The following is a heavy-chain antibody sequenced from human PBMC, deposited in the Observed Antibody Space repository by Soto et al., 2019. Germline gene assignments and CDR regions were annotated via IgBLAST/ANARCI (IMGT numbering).Heavy chain of an antibody. CDR1: GYTFSSFA. CDR2: INPGDGYT. V-gene: IGHV1-3*01. Sequence: QVQLVQSGAEVKKPGASVKVSCKASGYTFSSFAIHWVRQAPGQGLEWMAWINPGDGYTRLPHKFQGRVTIPRDTSATPAFMELTSLTSEDTSVYSCSVGGGGTPYWGQGTLVTVSS. CDR3: SVGGGGTPY. J-gene: IGHJ4*02. D-gene: IGHD2-15*01.